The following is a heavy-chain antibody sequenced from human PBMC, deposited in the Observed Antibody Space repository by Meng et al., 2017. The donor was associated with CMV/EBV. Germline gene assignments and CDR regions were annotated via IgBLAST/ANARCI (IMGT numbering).Heavy chain of an antibody. CDR3: ARGAAARLGYYYYGMDV. Sequence: GSLRLSCTVSGGSISSYYWSWIRQPPGKGLEWIGYIYYSGSTNYNPSLKSRVTISVDTSKNQFSLKLSSVTAADTAVYYCARGAAARLGYYYYGMDVWGQGTTVTVSS. V-gene: IGHV4-59*01. D-gene: IGHD6-6*01. CDR1: GGSISSYY. CDR2: IYYSGST. J-gene: IGHJ6*02.